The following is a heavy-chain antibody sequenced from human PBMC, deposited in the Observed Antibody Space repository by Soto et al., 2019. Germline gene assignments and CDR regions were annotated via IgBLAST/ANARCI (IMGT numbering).Heavy chain of an antibody. Sequence: GEALKISCKGLGCNFIQFWIGLVRQRPGKGLEWMGIIYPADSDTKYSPSFQGRVTMSADESISTVYLQWRRLKASDSAMYYCALQSGSYGDGGRARFDSWGQGTLVPVSS. CDR3: ALQSGSYGDGGRARFDS. CDR1: GCNFIQFW. J-gene: IGHJ5*01. D-gene: IGHD4-17*01. V-gene: IGHV5-51*01. CDR2: IYPADSDT.